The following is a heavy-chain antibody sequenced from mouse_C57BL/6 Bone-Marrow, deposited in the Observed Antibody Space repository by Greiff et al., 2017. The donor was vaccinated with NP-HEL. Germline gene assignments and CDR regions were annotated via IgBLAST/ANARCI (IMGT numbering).Heavy chain of an antibody. V-gene: IGHV1-61*01. CDR3: ARVTTVVATDFDV. CDR1: GYTFTSYW. Sequence: QVHVKQPGAELVRPGSSVKLSCKASGYTFTSYWMDWVKQRPGQGLEWIGNIYPSDSETHYNQKFKDKATLTVDKSSSTAYMQLSSLTSEDSAVYYCARVTTVVATDFDVWGTGTTVTVSS. CDR2: IYPSDSET. D-gene: IGHD1-1*01. J-gene: IGHJ1*03.